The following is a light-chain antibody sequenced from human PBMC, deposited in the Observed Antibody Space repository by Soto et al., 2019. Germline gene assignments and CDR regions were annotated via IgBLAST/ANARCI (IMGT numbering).Light chain of an antibody. CDR2: GNS. J-gene: IGLJ2*01. Sequence: QSVLTQPPSVSGAPGQRVTLSCTGSSSNIGAGYDVQWYQQLPGAAPKLLIFGNSNRPSGVPDRFSGSRSGTSASLAITGLQAEDEADYFCQSYDISLSVSVIFGGGTTLTVL. CDR3: QSYDISLSVSVI. V-gene: IGLV1-40*01. CDR1: SSNIGAGYD.